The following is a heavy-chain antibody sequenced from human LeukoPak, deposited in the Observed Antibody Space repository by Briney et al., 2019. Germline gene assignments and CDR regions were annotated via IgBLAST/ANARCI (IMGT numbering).Heavy chain of an antibody. Sequence: SETLSLTCAVYGGSFSGYYWSWIRQPPGKGLEWIGEINHSGSTNYNPSLKSRVTISVDMSKNQFSLKLSSVTAADTAVYYCARGNRLLWFGELSWFDPWGQGTLVTVSS. CDR2: INHSGST. V-gene: IGHV4-34*01. J-gene: IGHJ5*02. D-gene: IGHD3-10*01. CDR3: ARGNRLLWFGELSWFDP. CDR1: GGSFSGYY.